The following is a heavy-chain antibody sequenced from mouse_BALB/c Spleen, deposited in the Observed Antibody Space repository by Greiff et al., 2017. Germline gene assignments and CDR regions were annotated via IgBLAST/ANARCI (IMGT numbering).Heavy chain of an antibody. D-gene: IGHD2-1*01. J-gene: IGHJ4*01. CDR3: ARRGIYYGNYDYAMDY. CDR2: ISYSGST. V-gene: IGHV3-2*02. Sequence: EVKLVESGPGLVKPSQSLSLTCTVTGYSITSDYAWNWIRQFPGNKLEWMGYISYSGSTSYNPSLKSRISITRDTSKNQFFLQLNSVTTEDTATYYCARRGIYYGNYDYAMDYWGQGTSVTVSS. CDR1: GYSITSDYA.